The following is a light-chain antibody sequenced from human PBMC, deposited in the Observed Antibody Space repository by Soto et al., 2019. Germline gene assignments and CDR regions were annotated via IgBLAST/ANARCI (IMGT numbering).Light chain of an antibody. Sequence: VLTQPPPISAAPGQKVTISCSGSSSDICNNYVSWYRQFSGTAPKLLIYDNNKRPSGIPDRFSGSKSGTSATLDITGLQTGDEADYYCGTWDSSLSGGRVFGGGTQLTVL. V-gene: IGLV1-51*01. CDR2: DNN. CDR3: GTWDSSLSGGRV. J-gene: IGLJ3*02. CDR1: SSDICNNY.